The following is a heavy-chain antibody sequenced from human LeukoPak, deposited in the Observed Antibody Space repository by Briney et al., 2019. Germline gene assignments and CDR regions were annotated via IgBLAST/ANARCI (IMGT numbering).Heavy chain of an antibody. CDR3: AKPLPTVTSLWFDY. D-gene: IGHD4-17*01. V-gene: IGHV3-30*18. Sequence: PGGSLRLSCAASGFTFSSYGMHWVRQAPGKGLEWVAVISYDGSNKYYADSVKGRFTISRDNSKNTLYLQMNSLRAEDTAVYYCAKPLPTVTSLWFDYWGQGTLVTVSS. J-gene: IGHJ4*02. CDR1: GFTFSSYG. CDR2: ISYDGSNK.